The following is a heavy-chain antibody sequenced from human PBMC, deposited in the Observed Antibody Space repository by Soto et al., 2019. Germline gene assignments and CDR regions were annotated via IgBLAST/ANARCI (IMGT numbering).Heavy chain of an antibody. V-gene: IGHV3-23*01. Sequence: EVQLMESGGGLVQPGGSLRLSCAASGFTFSSYAMSWVRQAPGKGLEWVSVISGSGSTKYYADSVKGRFTISRDNPKNTRHLPMNSLRAEGTTVYYSAGRGGPVGYWGEGTLVTVSS. J-gene: IGHJ4*02. CDR3: AGRGGPVGY. CDR2: ISGSGSTK. CDR1: GFTFSSYA. D-gene: IGHD1-26*01.